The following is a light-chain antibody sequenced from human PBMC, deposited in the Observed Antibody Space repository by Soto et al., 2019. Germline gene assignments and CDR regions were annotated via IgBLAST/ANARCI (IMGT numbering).Light chain of an antibody. V-gene: IGKV3-20*01. CDR2: AAS. CDR3: HLYGISPLFT. J-gene: IGKJ3*01. CDR1: QDVSSTY. Sequence: ENVLTQSPGTLSLSPGERATLSCRASQDVSSTYLAWYQQKPGQAPRLLIYAASTRATGIPDRFSGSGSGADFTLTISRLEPEDFAVYYCHLYGISPLFTFGPGTKVDIK.